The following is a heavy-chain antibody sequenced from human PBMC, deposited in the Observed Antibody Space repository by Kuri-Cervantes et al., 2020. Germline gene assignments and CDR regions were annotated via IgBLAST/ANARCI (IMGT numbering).Heavy chain of an antibody. CDR3: ARSSPHLDF. Sequence: GSLRLSCTVSGDSISNYFWTWLRQSPGKGLEWIGYLYDSGSPKYNPSLKSRVTMFIDTSKNRFSLNLTSVTAADTAVYYCARSSPHLDFWGQGTLVTVSS. CDR1: GDSISNYF. D-gene: IGHD6-6*01. CDR2: LYDSGSP. J-gene: IGHJ4*02. V-gene: IGHV4-59*01.